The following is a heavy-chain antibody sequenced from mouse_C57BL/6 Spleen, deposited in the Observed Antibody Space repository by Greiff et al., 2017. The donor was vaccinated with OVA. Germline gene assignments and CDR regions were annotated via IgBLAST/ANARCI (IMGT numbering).Heavy chain of an antibody. V-gene: IGHV1-5*01. CDR2: IYPGNSVT. D-gene: IGHD2-4*01. J-gene: IGHJ2*01. CDR1: VYTFTSYW. CDR3: TSPYYDYDDPFDY. Sequence: QLKQSGTVLARPGASVKMSCMTSVYTFTSYWMHWVKQRPVQGLEWIGAIYPGNSVTSYTQKFKGKAKRTAATSASTAYMKLSSLTTKDSAVYYGTSPYYDYDDPFDYWGQGTTLTVSS.